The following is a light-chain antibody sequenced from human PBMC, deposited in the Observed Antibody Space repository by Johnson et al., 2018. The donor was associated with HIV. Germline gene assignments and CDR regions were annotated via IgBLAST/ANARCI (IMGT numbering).Light chain of an antibody. Sequence: QSVLTQPPSVSAAPGQKVTISCSGSSSNIGNNYVSWYQQLPGTAPKLLIYDNNKRPSGIPDRFSGSKSGPSATLGITALQTGDEADYYCGTWDSSLSADVFGTGTKVTVL. V-gene: IGLV1-51*01. CDR2: DNN. J-gene: IGLJ1*01. CDR1: SSNIGNNY. CDR3: GTWDSSLSADV.